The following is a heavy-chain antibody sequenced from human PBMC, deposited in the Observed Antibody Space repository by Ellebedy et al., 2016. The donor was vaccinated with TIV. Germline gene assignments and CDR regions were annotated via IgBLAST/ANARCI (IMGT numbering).Heavy chain of an antibody. J-gene: IGHJ4*02. Sequence: ASVKVSCKASGYTFTSYGISWLRQAPGQGLEWTGWISAYTGNTDYAQKFQGRVTVTTDTSTSTAYMELRRLRSDDTAVYYCARDMVQGMVARYLWFDYWGQGTLVTVSS. CDR1: GYTFTSYG. CDR3: ARDMVQGMVARYLWFDY. D-gene: IGHD5-12*01. V-gene: IGHV1-18*01. CDR2: ISAYTGNT.